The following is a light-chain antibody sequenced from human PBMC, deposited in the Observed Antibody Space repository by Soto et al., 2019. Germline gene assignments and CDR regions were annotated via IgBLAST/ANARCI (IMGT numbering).Light chain of an antibody. V-gene: IGLV2-14*01. CDR2: EVS. J-gene: IGLJ1*01. CDR3: SSYTSSSPLV. Sequence: QSALTQPASVSGSPGQSITISCTGTSSDVGGYNYVSWYQQHPGKAPKLMIYEVSNRPSGVSNRFSGSKSGNTASLTISGLQAEDEADYHCSSYTSSSPLVLGTGTKLTVL. CDR1: SSDVGGYNY.